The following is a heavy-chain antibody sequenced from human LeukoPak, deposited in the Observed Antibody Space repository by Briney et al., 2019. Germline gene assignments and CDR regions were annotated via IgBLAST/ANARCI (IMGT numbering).Heavy chain of an antibody. J-gene: IGHJ4*02. Sequence: PSETLSLTCTVSGGSISSSSYYWDWIRQPPGKGLEWIGSIYYSGSTYYNPSLKSRVTISVDTSKNQFSLKLSSVTAADTAVYYCARHNPGYSSSWYPYYFDYWGQGTLVTVSS. CDR3: ARHNPGYSSSWYPYYFDY. CDR2: IYYSGST. V-gene: IGHV4-39*01. D-gene: IGHD6-13*01. CDR1: GGSISSSSYY.